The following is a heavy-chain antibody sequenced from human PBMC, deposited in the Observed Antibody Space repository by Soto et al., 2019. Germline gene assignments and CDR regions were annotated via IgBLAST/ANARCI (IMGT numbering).Heavy chain of an antibody. D-gene: IGHD3-10*01. V-gene: IGHV3-23*01. CDR3: AKSAMVRGGGWFDP. CDR1: GCTFSSYA. CDR2: ISGSGGNT. J-gene: IGHJ5*02. Sequence: EVQLLESGGGLVQPGGSLRLSCAASGCTFSSYAMSWVRQAPGKGLEWVSDISGSGGNTYYADSVKGRFTISRDNSKNTLYLQMNSLRAEDTAVYYCAKSAMVRGGGWFDPWGQGTLVTVSS.